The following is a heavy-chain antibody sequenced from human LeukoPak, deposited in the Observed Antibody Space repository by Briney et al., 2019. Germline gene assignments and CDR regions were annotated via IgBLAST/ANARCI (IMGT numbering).Heavy chain of an antibody. CDR2: INAGNGNT. CDR3: ARNTDYCSGGSCYVYYMDV. Sequence: ASVKVSCKASGYTFTSYAMHWVRQAPGQRLEWMGWINAGNGNTKYSQEFQGRVTITRDTSASTAYMELSSLRSEDMAVYYCARNTDYCSGGSCYVYYMDVWGKGTTVTVSS. CDR1: GYTFTSYA. J-gene: IGHJ6*03. D-gene: IGHD2-15*01. V-gene: IGHV1-3*03.